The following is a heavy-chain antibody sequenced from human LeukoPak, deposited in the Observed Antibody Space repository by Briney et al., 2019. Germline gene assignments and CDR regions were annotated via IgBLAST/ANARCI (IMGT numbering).Heavy chain of an antibody. CDR3: ARLLGYCSGGSCSHGMDV. J-gene: IGHJ6*02. V-gene: IGHV4-59*08. CDR1: GGSISSYY. D-gene: IGHD2-15*01. Sequence: SSETLSLTCTVSGGSISSYYWSWIRQPPGKGLEWIGYIYYSGSTNHNPSLKSRVTISVDTSKNQFSLKLSSVTAADTAVYYCARLLGYCSGGSCSHGMDVWGQGTTVTVSS. CDR2: IYYSGST.